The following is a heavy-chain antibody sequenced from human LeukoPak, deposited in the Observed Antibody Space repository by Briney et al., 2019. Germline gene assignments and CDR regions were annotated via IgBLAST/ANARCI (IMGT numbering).Heavy chain of an antibody. Sequence: SETLSLTCIVSGYSISSGYYWGWIRQPPGKGLEWIGNIHHSGSTYYNPSLKSRVSISADTSKNQFSLKLSSVTAADTAVYYCARHEGSGYLFDPWGQGTLVTVSS. CDR1: GYSISSGYY. D-gene: IGHD3-3*01. V-gene: IGHV4-38-2*02. CDR3: ARHEGSGYLFDP. CDR2: IHHSGST. J-gene: IGHJ5*02.